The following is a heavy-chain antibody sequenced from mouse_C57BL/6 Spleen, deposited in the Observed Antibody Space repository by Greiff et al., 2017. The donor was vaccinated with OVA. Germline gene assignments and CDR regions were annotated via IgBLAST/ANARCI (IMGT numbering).Heavy chain of an antibody. V-gene: IGHV1-9*01. CDR1: GYTFTGYW. J-gene: IGHJ3*01. Sequence: QVQLQQPGAELMKPGASVKLSCKATGYTFTGYWIEWVKQRPGHGLEWIGEILPGSGGTKYNEKFKGKATLTVDTPSNTAYMQLSSLTTEDSAIYYAASSDYCGSSYGAWCAYWGQGTLVTVSA. CDR3: ASSDYCGSSYGAWCAY. CDR2: ILPGSGGT. D-gene: IGHD1-1*01.